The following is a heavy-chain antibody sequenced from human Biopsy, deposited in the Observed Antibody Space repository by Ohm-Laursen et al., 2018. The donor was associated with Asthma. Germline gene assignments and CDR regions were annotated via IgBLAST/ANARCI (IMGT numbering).Heavy chain of an antibody. J-gene: IGHJ4*02. CDR2: ISVYNGDP. D-gene: IGHD2-15*01. CDR3: ARHRGYCTGGSCYPDFDY. Sequence: ASVKVSCKASGYTFSSFGISWVRQAPGQGLDWMGWISVYNGDPDYAQKLQGRVTMTTDTSTSTAYMELRSLRSDDTAVYYCARHRGYCTGGSCYPDFDYWGQGTLVTVSS. CDR1: GYTFSSFG. V-gene: IGHV1-18*01.